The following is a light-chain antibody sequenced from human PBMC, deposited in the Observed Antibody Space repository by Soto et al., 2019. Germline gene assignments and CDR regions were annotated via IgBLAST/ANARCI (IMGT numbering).Light chain of an antibody. CDR1: QSGSSN. CDR3: QQDNNWPPWT. Sequence: EIVMTQSPATLSVSPGERATLSCLDSQSGSSNLACHKQKPGEAPRLLMYGSSTRATGIPGRFSGSGSEPEFTLTISSLQSEDWAVSYCQQDNNWPPWTVGQGTKVEVK. J-gene: IGKJ1*01. V-gene: IGKV3-15*01. CDR2: GSS.